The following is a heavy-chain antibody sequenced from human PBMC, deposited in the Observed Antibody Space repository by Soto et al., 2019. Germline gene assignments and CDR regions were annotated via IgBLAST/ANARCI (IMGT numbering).Heavy chain of an antibody. CDR3: AHSLGYDFWRGYPFDY. D-gene: IGHD3-3*01. V-gene: IGHV2-5*02. CDR2: IYCDDDK. Sequence: QITLKESGPTLVKPTQPLTLTCTFSGFSLSTSGVGVGWIRQPPGKALEWLELIYCDDDKRYSPSLKSRITITKDTSKNQVVLTMTNMDPLDKATLYCAHSLGYDFWRGYPFDYWGQGTLVTVSS. J-gene: IGHJ4*02. CDR1: GFSLSTSGVG.